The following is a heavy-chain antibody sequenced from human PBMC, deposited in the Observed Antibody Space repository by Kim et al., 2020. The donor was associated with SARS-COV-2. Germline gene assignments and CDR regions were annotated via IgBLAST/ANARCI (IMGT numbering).Heavy chain of an antibody. CDR2: ISGSGGRK. J-gene: IGHJ6*01. V-gene: IGHV3-23*01. D-gene: IGHD3-10*01. CDR1: GFTFSSYA. CDR3: GKSNVIGWFGTYYYYGM. Sequence: GGSLRLSCAASGFTFSSYAMSWVRQAPGKGLEWVSAISGSGGRKYYADSVKGRSTISRDNSNNTLYLQMNSMRAEDTADYYCGKSNVIGWFGTYYYYGM.